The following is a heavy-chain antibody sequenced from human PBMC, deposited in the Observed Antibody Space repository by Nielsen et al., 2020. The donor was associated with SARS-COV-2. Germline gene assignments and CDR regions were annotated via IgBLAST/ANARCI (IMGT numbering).Heavy chain of an antibody. CDR3: ATVYSSSSYYYYYGMDV. V-gene: IGHV1-18*01. Sequence: ASVKVSCKASGYRFTSYSVSWVRQAPGQGLEWMGWISGYNGNRYYAQKFQGRVTISADESTSTAYMELSSLRSEDTAVYYCATVYSSSSYYYYYGMDVWGQGTTVTVSS. CDR1: GYRFTSYS. CDR2: ISGYNGNR. J-gene: IGHJ6*02. D-gene: IGHD6-6*01.